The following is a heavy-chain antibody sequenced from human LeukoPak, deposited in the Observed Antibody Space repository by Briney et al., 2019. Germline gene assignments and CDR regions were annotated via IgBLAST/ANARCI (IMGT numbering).Heavy chain of an antibody. Sequence: GESLKISCEASGYSFTSHWIGWVRQKPGKGLEWMGRIDPSDSYTIYSPSFQGHVTISADKSISTVSLQWSSLKATDTAMYFCACQSHSYYYGMDVWGQGTTVTVSS. V-gene: IGHV5-10-1*01. CDR1: GYSFTSHW. CDR3: ACQSHSYYYGMDV. J-gene: IGHJ6*02. CDR2: IDPSDSYT.